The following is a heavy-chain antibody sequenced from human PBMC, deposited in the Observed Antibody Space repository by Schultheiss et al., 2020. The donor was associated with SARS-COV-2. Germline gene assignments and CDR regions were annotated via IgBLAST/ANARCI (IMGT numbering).Heavy chain of an antibody. V-gene: IGHV1-8*01. CDR3: ARGPLYYDFWSGSDMGYGMDV. D-gene: IGHD3-3*01. J-gene: IGHJ6*02. CDR1: GYTFTSYD. Sequence: GESLKISCKASGYTFTSYDINWVRQATGQGLEWMGWMNPNSGNTGYAQKFQGRVTMTRNTSISTAYMELSSLRSEDTAVYYCARGPLYYDFWSGSDMGYGMDVWGQGTTVTVSS. CDR2: MNPNSGNT.